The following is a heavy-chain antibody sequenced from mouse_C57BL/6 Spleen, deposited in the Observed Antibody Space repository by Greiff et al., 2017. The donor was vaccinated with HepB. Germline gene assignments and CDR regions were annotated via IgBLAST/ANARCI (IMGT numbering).Heavy chain of an antibody. D-gene: IGHD4-1*01. Sequence: QVQLKQPGAELVKPGASVKVSCKASGYTFTSYWMHWVKQRPGQGLEWIGRIHPSDSDTNYNQKFKGKATLTVDKSSSTAYMQLSSLTSEDSAVYYCAIWTGTDPLDYWGQGTTLTVSS. CDR2: IHPSDSDT. CDR3: AIWTGTDPLDY. CDR1: GYTFTSYW. J-gene: IGHJ2*01. V-gene: IGHV1-74*01.